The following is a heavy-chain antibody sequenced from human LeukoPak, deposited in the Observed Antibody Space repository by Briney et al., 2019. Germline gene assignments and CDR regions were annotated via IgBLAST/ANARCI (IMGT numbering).Heavy chain of an antibody. CDR2: ISYDGSNK. D-gene: IGHD2-21*02. J-gene: IGHJ6*02. Sequence: GRSLRLSCAASGFTFSSYGMHWVRQAPGKGLEWVAVISYDGSNKYYADSVKGRFTISRDNSKNTLYLQMNSLRAEDTAVYYCAKARGGDSSDYYYGMDVWGQGTTVTVSS. V-gene: IGHV3-30*18. CDR3: AKARGGDSSDYYYGMDV. CDR1: GFTFSSYG.